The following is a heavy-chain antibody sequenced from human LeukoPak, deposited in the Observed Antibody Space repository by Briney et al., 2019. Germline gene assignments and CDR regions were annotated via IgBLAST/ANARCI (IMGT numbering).Heavy chain of an antibody. J-gene: IGHJ4*02. Sequence: GGSLRLSCAASGFAFSSHWMYWVRQAPGKGLEWVANINRDGSKKYYVDSVKGRFTISRDNAKNSLYLQMNSLRAEDTAVYYCARALGEDGYNTGGIDYWGQGTLVTVSS. CDR3: ARALGEDGYNTGGIDY. CDR1: GFAFSSHW. V-gene: IGHV3-7*02. CDR2: INRDGSKK. D-gene: IGHD5-24*01.